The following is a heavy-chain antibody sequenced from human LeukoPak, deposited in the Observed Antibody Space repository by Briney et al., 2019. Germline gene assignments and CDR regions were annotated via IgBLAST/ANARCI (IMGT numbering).Heavy chain of an antibody. D-gene: IGHD3-3*01. CDR1: GFTFTDYF. CDR2: IKHNGGEK. J-gene: IGHJ4*02. CDR3: ARDSGVDAHIDY. Sequence: GGSLRLSCVASGFTFTDYFMSWVRQALGEGLEWVASIKHNGGEKYYVDSVKGRFTISRDNAKNSLYLEMSSLRVEDTAVYYCARDSGVDAHIDYWGQGTLVTVSS. V-gene: IGHV3-7*01.